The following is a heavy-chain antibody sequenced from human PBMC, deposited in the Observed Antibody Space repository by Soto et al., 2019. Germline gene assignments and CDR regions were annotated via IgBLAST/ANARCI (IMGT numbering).Heavy chain of an antibody. CDR2: ISAYNGNT. J-gene: IGHJ6*02. D-gene: IGHD3-3*01. V-gene: IGHV1-18*01. Sequence: GASVKVSCTASGYTFTIYGISWVRQAPGQGLEWMGWISAYNGNTNYAQKLQGRVTMTTDTSTSTAYMELRSLRSDDTAVYYCARARAYYDFWSGYYSPPSYYYYGMDVWGQGTTVTVSS. CDR1: GYTFTIYG. CDR3: ARARAYYDFWSGYYSPPSYYYYGMDV.